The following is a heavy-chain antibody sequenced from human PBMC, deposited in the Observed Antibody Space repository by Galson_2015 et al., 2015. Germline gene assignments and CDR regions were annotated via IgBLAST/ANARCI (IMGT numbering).Heavy chain of an antibody. D-gene: IGHD3-3*01. CDR1: GFTFSSYA. Sequence: LRLSCAASGFTFSSYAMHWVRQAPGKGLEWVAVISYDGSNKYYADSVKGRFTISRDNSKNTLYLQMNSLRAEDTAVYYCARGVLEWLLNQGYYYGMDVWGQGTTVTVSS. CDR2: ISYDGSNK. V-gene: IGHV3-30-3*01. CDR3: ARGVLEWLLNQGYYYGMDV. J-gene: IGHJ6*02.